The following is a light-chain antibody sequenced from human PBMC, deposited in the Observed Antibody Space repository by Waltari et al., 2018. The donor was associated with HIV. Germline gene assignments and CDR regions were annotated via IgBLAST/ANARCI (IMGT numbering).Light chain of an antibody. Sequence: SYELTQPPSVSVSPGQTASITCSGDKLGDKYACWYQQKPGQSPVLVIYHDSTRPSGIPERVSGSNSGNTATLTISGTQAMDEADYYCQAWDSSTVVFGGGTKLTVL. CDR2: HDS. V-gene: IGLV3-1*01. CDR3: QAWDSSTVV. CDR1: KLGDKY. J-gene: IGLJ2*01.